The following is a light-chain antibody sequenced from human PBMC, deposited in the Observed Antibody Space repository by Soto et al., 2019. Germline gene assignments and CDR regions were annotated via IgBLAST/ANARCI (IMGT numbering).Light chain of an antibody. J-gene: IGKJ5*01. CDR1: QSVYTN. CDR2: GAS. Sequence: EIVLAQSPGTLSLSPGERATFSCRASQSVYTNLAWYQQKPGQAPRVLIYGASTRATGIPARFTGIGSGTEFTLTISSLQSEDFAVYYCQQYNKWPITFGQGTRLGL. CDR3: QQYNKWPIT. V-gene: IGKV3-15*01.